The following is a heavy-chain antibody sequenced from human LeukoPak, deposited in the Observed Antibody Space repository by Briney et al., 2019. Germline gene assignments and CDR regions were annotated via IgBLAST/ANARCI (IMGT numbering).Heavy chain of an antibody. CDR1: GGTFSSYA. Sequence: ASVKVSCKASGGTFSSYAINWVRQAPGQGLEWMGGIIPIFGTANYAQKFQGRVTITADESTSTAYMELSSLRSEDTAVYYCASSGIAVAGTRYYFDYWGQGTLVTVSS. CDR2: IIPIFGTA. D-gene: IGHD6-19*01. CDR3: ASSGIAVAGTRYYFDY. V-gene: IGHV1-69*01. J-gene: IGHJ4*02.